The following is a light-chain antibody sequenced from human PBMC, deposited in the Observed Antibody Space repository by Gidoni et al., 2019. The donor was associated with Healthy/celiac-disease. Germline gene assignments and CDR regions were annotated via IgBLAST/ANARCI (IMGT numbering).Light chain of an antibody. V-gene: IGLV1-51*02. CDR1: SPNIGNTY. J-gene: IGLJ2*01. Sequence: QSVLTQPPSVSAAPGQKVTISCSGSSPNIGNTYVSWYQQLPGTAPKTLLDENNKRPSGIPDRVAGAKPGTSATLGITGLQTGDEADYYCGTWDSSLSGVFGGGTKLTVL. CDR2: ENN. CDR3: GTWDSSLSGV.